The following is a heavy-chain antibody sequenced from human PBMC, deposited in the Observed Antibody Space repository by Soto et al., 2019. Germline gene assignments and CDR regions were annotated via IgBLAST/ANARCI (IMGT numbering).Heavy chain of an antibody. V-gene: IGHV3-21*01. Sequence: EVRLVESGGGLVKPGGSLRLSCAASGFTFGTYSMSWVRQAPGKGLEWLSSISSTSSYIYYADSVKGRFTISRDNAKSSVHLQMHSLRAEDTAVYFGAKEKDFYDFLIASWGQGSLVTVSS. D-gene: IGHD3-3*01. J-gene: IGHJ4*02. CDR3: AKEKDFYDFLIAS. CDR2: ISSTSSYI. CDR1: GFTFGTYS.